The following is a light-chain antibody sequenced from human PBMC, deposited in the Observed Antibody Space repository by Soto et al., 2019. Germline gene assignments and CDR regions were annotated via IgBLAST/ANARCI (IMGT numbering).Light chain of an antibody. CDR2: GAS. Sequence: EIVLTQSPGTLSLSPGERATLSCRASQSVSSSSLAWYQQKPGQAPRLLVYGASSRATGVPDRFSGSGSGTDFTLIISSLRPEDFALYFCQQYGSSPQTFGQGTKVEIK. J-gene: IGKJ1*01. CDR3: QQYGSSPQT. CDR1: QSVSSSS. V-gene: IGKV3-20*01.